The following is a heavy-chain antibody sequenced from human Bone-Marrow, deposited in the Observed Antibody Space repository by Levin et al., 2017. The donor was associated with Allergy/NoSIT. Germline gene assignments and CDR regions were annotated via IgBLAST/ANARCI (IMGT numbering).Heavy chain of an antibody. CDR3: ARIERREGVTHFDS. CDR1: GGSFSGYY. CDR2: VDHSGST. V-gene: IGHV4-34*01. D-gene: IGHD3-10*01. J-gene: IGHJ5*01. Sequence: SETLSLTCAVNGGSFSGYYWSWIRQPPGKGLQWIGEVDHSGSTNYNPSLESRFIISADTSNNQFSLKVTSVTAADTAMYYCARIERREGVTHFDSWGQGNLISVSS.